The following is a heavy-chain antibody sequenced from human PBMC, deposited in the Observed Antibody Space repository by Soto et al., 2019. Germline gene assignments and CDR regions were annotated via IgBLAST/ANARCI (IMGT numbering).Heavy chain of an antibody. CDR2: FYTSGTT. Sequence: QVQLQESGPGLVKPSETLSLTCNVSNGSISAHYWSWIRQPAGKGLEWIGRFYTSGTTKYNPSLKSRVTMSVDTSKNQFSLKLSSVTAADTAIYYCVRDTLDARGVIGGNWFDPWGQGILVTVSS. D-gene: IGHD3-10*01. CDR3: VRDTLDARGVIGGNWFDP. CDR1: NGSISAHY. J-gene: IGHJ5*02. V-gene: IGHV4-4*07.